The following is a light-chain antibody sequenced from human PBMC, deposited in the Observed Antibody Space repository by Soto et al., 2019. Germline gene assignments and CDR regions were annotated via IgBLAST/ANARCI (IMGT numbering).Light chain of an antibody. J-gene: IGKJ3*01. CDR3: QQYGRSPFT. CDR1: QSIISEY. Sequence: EIVLTQSPGTLSLSPGERATLSCRASQSIISEYLGWYQQKPGQAPRLLIYGASSRATGIPDRFSGSGSGTDFTLNISRLEPEDFEVYYCQQYGRSPFTFGPGTKVDIK. V-gene: IGKV3-20*01. CDR2: GAS.